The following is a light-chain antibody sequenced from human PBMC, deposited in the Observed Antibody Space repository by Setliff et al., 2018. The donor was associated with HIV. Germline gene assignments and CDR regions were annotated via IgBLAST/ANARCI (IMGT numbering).Light chain of an antibody. CDR1: SSDVGGYNY. CDR2: DVT. Sequence: SVLTQPASVSGSPGQSITISCTGTSSDVGGYNYVSWYQQHPGKASKLMIYDVTKRPSGVSNRFSGSKSGNTASLTISGLQAEDEADYYCCSYAGSSTPYVFGTGTKVTVL. J-gene: IGLJ1*01. V-gene: IGLV2-23*02. CDR3: CSYAGSSTPYV.